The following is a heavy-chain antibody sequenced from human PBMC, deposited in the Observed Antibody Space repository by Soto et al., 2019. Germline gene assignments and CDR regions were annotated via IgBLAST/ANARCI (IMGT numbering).Heavy chain of an antibody. CDR3: ARGSLSITMIVVVTPPAYFDY. Sequence: SVKVSCKASGGTFSSYAISWVRQAPGQGLEWMGGIIPIFGTANYAQKFQGRVTITADESTSTAYMELSSLRSEDTAVYYCARGSLSITMIVVVTPPAYFDYWGQGTLVTVSS. CDR1: GGTFSSYA. CDR2: IIPIFGTA. D-gene: IGHD3-22*01. V-gene: IGHV1-69*13. J-gene: IGHJ4*02.